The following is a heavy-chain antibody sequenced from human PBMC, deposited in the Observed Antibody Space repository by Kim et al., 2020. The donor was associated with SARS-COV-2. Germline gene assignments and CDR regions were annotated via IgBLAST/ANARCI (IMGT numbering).Heavy chain of an antibody. CDR1: GFTFSSYA. J-gene: IGHJ6*02. CDR2: ISGTGGST. Sequence: GGSLRLSCAASGFTFSSYAMTWVRQAPGKGLEWVSAISGTGGSTYDADSVKGRFTISRDNSKNTLYLQMNSLRAEDTAVYYCAKRIEYGGDSRFQYYYGIDVWGRGTSVTVS. D-gene: IGHD2-21*02. V-gene: IGHV3-23*01. CDR3: AKRIEYGGDSRFQYYYGIDV.